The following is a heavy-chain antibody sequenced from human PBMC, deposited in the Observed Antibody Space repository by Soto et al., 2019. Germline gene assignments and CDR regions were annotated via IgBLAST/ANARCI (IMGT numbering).Heavy chain of an antibody. CDR1: GDSVSSNDAV. J-gene: IGHJ4*02. CDR2: TYSRSIWQT. Sequence: QVQLQQSGPGLVKPSQTLSLTCAISGDSVSSNDAVWNWIRQSPSRGLEWLGRTYSRSIWQTEYAVSVKGRMTINPAAPKTQFSLQLNSVTPEDTATYSCPSLVGNSRLDHWGQGTLATVSA. V-gene: IGHV6-1*01. D-gene: IGHD5-18*01. CDR3: PSLVGNSRLDH.